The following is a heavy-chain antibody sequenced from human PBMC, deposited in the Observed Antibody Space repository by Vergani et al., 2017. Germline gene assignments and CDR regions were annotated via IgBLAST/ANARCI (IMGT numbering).Heavy chain of an antibody. J-gene: IGHJ4*02. CDR1: GFTFSLSA. D-gene: IGHD2-15*01. CDR2: IRSDSGER. Sequence: QMQLVESGGGVVQPGGSLRLSCAASGFTFSLSAMHWVRLAPGRGLEWLAFIRSDSGERYHAHSVEGRFNISRDNSKNTLYLQMNSLRPDGSATYYCIKEGLFRMPTDIDFWGQGTLVTVS. CDR3: IKEGLFRMPTDIDF. V-gene: IGHV3-30*02.